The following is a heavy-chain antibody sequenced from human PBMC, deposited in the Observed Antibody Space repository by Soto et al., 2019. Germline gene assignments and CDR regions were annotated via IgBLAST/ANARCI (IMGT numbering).Heavy chain of an antibody. J-gene: IGHJ4*02. V-gene: IGHV3-23*01. CDR3: ASSDNYYDSSGYYDY. CDR1: GFTFSSYA. Sequence: EVQLLESGGGLVQPGGSLRLSCAASGFTFSSYAMSWVRQAPGKGLEWVSAISGSGGSTYYADSVKGRFTISRDNSKNTLYLQMNSLRAEDTAVYYCASSDNYYDSSGYYDYWGQGTLVTVSS. D-gene: IGHD3-22*01. CDR2: ISGSGGST.